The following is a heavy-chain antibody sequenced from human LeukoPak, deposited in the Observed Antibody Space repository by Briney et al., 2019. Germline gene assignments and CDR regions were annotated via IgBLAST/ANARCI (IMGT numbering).Heavy chain of an antibody. V-gene: IGHV4-61*02. D-gene: IGHD6-19*01. CDR1: GGTISSESYY. CDR2: IYTSGRT. CDR3: ARDMTGRGWYDAFDI. J-gene: IGHJ3*02. Sequence: SQTLSLTCTVSGGTISSESYYWSWIRQPAGKGLEWIGRIYTSGRTNCNPSLKSRVTISVDTSKNQFSLKLNSVTAADTAMYYCARDMTGRGWYDAFDIWGQGTMVAVSS.